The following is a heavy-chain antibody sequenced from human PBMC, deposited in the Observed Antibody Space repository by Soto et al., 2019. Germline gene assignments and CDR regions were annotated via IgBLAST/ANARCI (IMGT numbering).Heavy chain of an antibody. CDR3: ARDGPIVGSARANWPDP. J-gene: IGHJ5*02. CDR2: ISYDGSNA. V-gene: IGHV3-30-3*01. D-gene: IGHD1-26*01. CDR1: GFIFNNYA. Sequence: QVQLVESGGGVVQPGTSLRLSCAASGFIFNNYAMFWIRQAPGKGLEWVALISYDGSNAFYSDAVKGRFTVSRDKSKKTVFLQMNSLRTEDTAVYFCARDGPIVGSARANWPDPWGQGTRVTVSA.